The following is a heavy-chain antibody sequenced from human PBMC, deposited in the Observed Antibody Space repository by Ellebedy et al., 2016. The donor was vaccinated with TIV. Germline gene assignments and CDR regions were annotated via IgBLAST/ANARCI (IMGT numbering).Heavy chain of an antibody. Sequence: GESLKISXAASGFTFSDYYMSWIRQAPGKGLEWVSYISSSSSYTNYADSVKGRFTISRDNAKNSLYLQMNSLRAEDTAVYYCASTPSPIAAAGLGDYWGQGTLVTVSS. D-gene: IGHD6-13*01. CDR1: GFTFSDYY. CDR2: ISSSSSYT. V-gene: IGHV3-11*03. J-gene: IGHJ4*02. CDR3: ASTPSPIAAAGLGDY.